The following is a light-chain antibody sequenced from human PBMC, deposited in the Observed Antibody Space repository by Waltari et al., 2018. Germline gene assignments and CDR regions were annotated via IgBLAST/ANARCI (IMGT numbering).Light chain of an antibody. V-gene: IGKV3-15*01. CDR2: GAS. CDR1: QSVSSN. CDR3: QQYNNWPLLT. J-gene: IGKJ4*01. Sequence: EIVMTQSPAALSVSPGERATLSRRASQSVSSNLAWYQHKPCQAPRLLIYGASTRATGIPARFSGSGSGTEFTLTISSLQSEDFAVYYCQQYNNWPLLTFGGGTKVEIK.